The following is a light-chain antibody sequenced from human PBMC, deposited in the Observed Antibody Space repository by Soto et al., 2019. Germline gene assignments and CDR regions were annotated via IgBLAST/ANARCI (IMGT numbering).Light chain of an antibody. V-gene: IGLV4-60*02. CDR3: ETWDTNTWV. Sequence: QSVLTQSSSASASLGSSVKLTCTLSSGHSNYIIAWHQKQPGRAPRYLLKLERSGSYNKGSGVPDRFSGSSSGADRYLTISNLQFEDEADYYCETWDTNTWVFGGGTKVTVL. CDR1: SGHSNYI. CDR2: LERSGSY. J-gene: IGLJ3*02.